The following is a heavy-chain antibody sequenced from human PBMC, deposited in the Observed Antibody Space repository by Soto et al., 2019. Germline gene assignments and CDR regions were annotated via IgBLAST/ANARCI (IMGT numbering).Heavy chain of an antibody. CDR3: TTVSSYYDILTGYNPYYCDY. D-gene: IGHD3-9*01. Sequence: EVQLVESGGGLVKPGGSLRLSCAASGFTFSNAWMNWVRQAPGKGLEWVGRIKSKTDGGTTDYAAPVKGRFTISRDDSKNTLYLQMNSLKTDDTAVYYCTTVSSYYDILTGYNPYYCDYWGQGTLVTVSS. J-gene: IGHJ4*02. V-gene: IGHV3-15*07. CDR2: IKSKTDGGTT. CDR1: GFTFSNAW.